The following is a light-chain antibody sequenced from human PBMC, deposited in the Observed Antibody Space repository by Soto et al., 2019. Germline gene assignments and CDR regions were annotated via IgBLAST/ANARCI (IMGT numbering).Light chain of an antibody. CDR2: DAS. CDR3: QQSYSTLGT. V-gene: IGKV1-5*01. Sequence: DIQLTQSPSTLSASVGDRVTITCRASQSVTDWLAWYQQKPGKAPKLLIYDASSLQSGVPSRFSGSGSGRVFTLTINGLQPEDFATYYCQQSYSTLGTFGRGTRVEI. J-gene: IGKJ2*01. CDR1: QSVTDW.